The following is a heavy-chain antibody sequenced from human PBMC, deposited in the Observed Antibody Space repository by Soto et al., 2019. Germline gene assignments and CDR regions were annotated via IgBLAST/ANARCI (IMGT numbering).Heavy chain of an antibody. CDR3: ARDSRFGELFYYYMDV. J-gene: IGHJ6*03. Sequence: QVQLVQSGAEVKKPGASVKVSCKASGYTFTSYGISWVRQAPGQGLEWMGWISAYNGNTNYAQKLQGRVTMTTDTSTRTAYMELRSLRYDDTAVYYCARDSRFGELFYYYMDVCGKGTTVTVS. CDR1: GYTFTSYG. D-gene: IGHD3-10*01. CDR2: ISAYNGNT. V-gene: IGHV1-18*01.